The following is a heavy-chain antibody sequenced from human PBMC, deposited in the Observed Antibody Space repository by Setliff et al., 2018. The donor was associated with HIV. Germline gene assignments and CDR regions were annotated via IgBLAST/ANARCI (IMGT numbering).Heavy chain of an antibody. Sequence: PGGSLRLSCAASGLTFSSYWMSWVRQAPGKGLEWMANIKEDGSEKYYVDSVKGRFTISRDNAENSLYLQMNSLTAEDTAVYYCARGHYFKDVWGQGTTVTVSS. J-gene: IGHJ6*02. D-gene: IGHD3-22*01. CDR2: IKEDGSEK. CDR3: ARGHYFKDV. V-gene: IGHV3-7*03. CDR1: GLTFSSYW.